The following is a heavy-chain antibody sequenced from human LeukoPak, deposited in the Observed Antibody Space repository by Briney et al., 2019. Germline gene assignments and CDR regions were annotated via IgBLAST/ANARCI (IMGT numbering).Heavy chain of an antibody. D-gene: IGHD6-13*01. V-gene: IGHV3-15*01. Sequence: GESLRLSCTASGLTFSNTWMTWVRQAPGKGLEWVGLIKSKIDGGTTEFAAPVKGRFTISRDYSKSTLYLQMNSLKIEDTAVYYCSAFTWYSLSAWGRGSLVTVSS. CDR2: IKSKIDGGTT. J-gene: IGHJ5*02. CDR3: SAFTWYSLSA. CDR1: GLTFSNTW.